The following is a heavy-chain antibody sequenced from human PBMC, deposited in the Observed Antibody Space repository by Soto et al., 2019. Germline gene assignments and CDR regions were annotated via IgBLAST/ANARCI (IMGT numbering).Heavy chain of an antibody. CDR2: TYYRSKWYN. V-gene: IGHV6-1*01. Sequence: SQTLSLTCSISGDSVSSNSAAWNWFRQSPSRGLEWLGRTYYRSKWYNDYAVSVKSRITINPDTSKNQFSLQLNSVTPEDTAVYYCARWGGAVAGIRANYFDYWGQGTLVTVSS. D-gene: IGHD6-19*01. J-gene: IGHJ4*02. CDR3: ARWGGAVAGIRANYFDY. CDR1: GDSVSSNSAA.